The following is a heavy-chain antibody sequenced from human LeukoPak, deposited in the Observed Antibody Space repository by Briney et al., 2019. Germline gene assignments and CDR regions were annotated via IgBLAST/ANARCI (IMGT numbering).Heavy chain of an antibody. D-gene: IGHD3-10*01. J-gene: IGHJ4*02. Sequence: SETLSLTCTVSGGSVRSDDYSWSWIRQPPGKALEWIGYIHYSGSTNYNPSLKSRVTISTDTSKNQFSLRLSSVTAADTAVYYCARVWTKSYFGAGKHFDFWGQGALVTVSS. CDR2: IHYSGST. CDR3: ARVWTKSYFGAGKHFDF. V-gene: IGHV4-30-4*01. CDR1: GGSVRSDDYS.